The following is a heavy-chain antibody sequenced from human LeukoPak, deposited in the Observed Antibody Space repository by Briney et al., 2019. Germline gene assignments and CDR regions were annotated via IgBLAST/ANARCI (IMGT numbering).Heavy chain of an antibody. CDR1: GFSFSSHW. V-gene: IGHV3-7*01. Sequence: PGGSLRLSCAASGFSFSSHWMSWVRQAPGKGLEWVANINQDGREIQYVDSVKGRFTISRDNAKNSLFLQMNSLRAEDTAIYYCARDGVRDGLYFDYWGQGTLVTVSS. J-gene: IGHJ4*02. D-gene: IGHD5-24*01. CDR3: ARDGVRDGLYFDY. CDR2: INQDGREI.